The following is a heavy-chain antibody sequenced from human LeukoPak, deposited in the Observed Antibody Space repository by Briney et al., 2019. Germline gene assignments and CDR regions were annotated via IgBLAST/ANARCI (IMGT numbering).Heavy chain of an antibody. V-gene: IGHV7-4-1*02. CDR1: GYTFTSYG. J-gene: IGHJ4*02. CDR3: AREGHPGFDYPSYYFDY. Sequence: GASVKVSCKASGYTFTSYGISWVRQAPGQGLEWMGWINTNTGNPTYAQGFTGRFVFSLDTSVSTAYLQISSLKAEDTAVYYCAREGHPGFDYPSYYFDYWGQGTLVTVSS. D-gene: IGHD3-10*01. CDR2: INTNTGNP.